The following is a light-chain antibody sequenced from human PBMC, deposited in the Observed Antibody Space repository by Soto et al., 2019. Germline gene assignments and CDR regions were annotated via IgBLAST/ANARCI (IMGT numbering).Light chain of an antibody. Sequence: EIVVTQSPCTLSLSPVERSTLSCRASQSLSTNSLAWYQQKPGQTPRLLIYAASTRDTDIPDRFNGSGSGTDFALTISRLEPEDFALYYCQQYDASPLTFGPGTKVDIK. CDR1: QSLSTNS. J-gene: IGKJ3*01. V-gene: IGKV3-20*01. CDR2: AAS. CDR3: QQYDASPLT.